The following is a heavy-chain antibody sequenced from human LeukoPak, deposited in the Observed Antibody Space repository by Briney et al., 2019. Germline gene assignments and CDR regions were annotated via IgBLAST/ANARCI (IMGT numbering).Heavy chain of an antibody. D-gene: IGHD4-11*01. J-gene: IGHJ5*02. CDR1: GYTLTELS. Sequence: GASVKVSCKVSGYTLTELSMHWVRQAPGKGLEWMGGFDPEDGETIYAQKFQGRVTMTEDTSTDTAYMELSSLRSEDTAVYYCATAAMTTVIWNWFDPWGQGTLVTVSS. CDR3: ATAAMTTVIWNWFDP. V-gene: IGHV1-24*01. CDR2: FDPEDGET.